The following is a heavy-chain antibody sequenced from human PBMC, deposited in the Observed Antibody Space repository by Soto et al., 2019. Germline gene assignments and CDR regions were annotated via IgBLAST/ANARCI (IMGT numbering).Heavy chain of an antibody. CDR2: IIPIFGTA. Sequence: SVKVSCKASGGTFSSYAISWVRQAPGQGLEWMGGIIPIFGTANYAQKFQGRVTITADESTSTAYMELSSLRSEDTAVYYCASPPEKASSWYFYWGQGTLVTVSS. D-gene: IGHD6-13*01. CDR1: GGTFSSYA. CDR3: ASPPEKASSWYFY. J-gene: IGHJ4*02. V-gene: IGHV1-69*13.